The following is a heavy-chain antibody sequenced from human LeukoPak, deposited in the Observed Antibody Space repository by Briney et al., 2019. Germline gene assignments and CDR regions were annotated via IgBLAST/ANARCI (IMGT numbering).Heavy chain of an antibody. J-gene: IGHJ6*02. V-gene: IGHV4-30-2*01. CDR3: ARDNGDYYGMDV. Sequence: SQTLSLTCAVSGGSISSGGYSWSWIRQPPGKGLEWIGYIYHSGSTYYNPSLKSRVTISVDRSKNQFSLKLSSVTAADTAVYYCARDNGDYYGMDVWGQGTTATVSS. CDR1: GGSISSGGYS. CDR2: IYHSGST. D-gene: IGHD4-17*01.